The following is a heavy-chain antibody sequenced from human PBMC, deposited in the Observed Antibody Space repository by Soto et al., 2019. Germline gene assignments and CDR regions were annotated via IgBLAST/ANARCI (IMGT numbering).Heavy chain of an antibody. CDR2: ISGYNGNT. J-gene: IGHJ4*02. D-gene: IGHD6-19*01. V-gene: IGHV1-18*01. Sequence: GASVKVSCKASGCTFTSYGISWVRQAPGQGLEWMGWISGYNGNTKYAQKLQGRVTMTTDTSTSTAYMELRSLRSDDTAVYYCARDGASGWYEVGDYWGQGTLVTVSS. CDR1: GCTFTSYG. CDR3: ARDGASGWYEVGDY.